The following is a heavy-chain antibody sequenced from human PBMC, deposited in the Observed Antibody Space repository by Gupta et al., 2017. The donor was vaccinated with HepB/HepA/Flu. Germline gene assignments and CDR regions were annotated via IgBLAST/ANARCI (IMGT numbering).Heavy chain of an antibody. Sequence: EVQLLESGGGLAQPGGSLRLSCAVSGFTFKNYDMSWVRQAPGKGLEWVSSINYRGGSTYYADSVKGRFTISRDNSKNTLYLQMDSLRVEDTALYYCAKVNGGWYFDYWGQGTLVTVSS. CDR2: INYRGGST. CDR3: AKVNGGWYFDY. D-gene: IGHD2-8*01. J-gene: IGHJ4*02. CDR1: GFTFKNYD. V-gene: IGHV3-23*01.